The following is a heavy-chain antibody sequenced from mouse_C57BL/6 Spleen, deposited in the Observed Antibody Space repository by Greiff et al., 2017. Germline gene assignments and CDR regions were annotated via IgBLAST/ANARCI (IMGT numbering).Heavy chain of an antibody. Sequence: VHLVESGAELARPGASVKLSCKASGYTFTSYGISWVKQRTGQGLEWIGEIYPRSGNTYYNEKFKGKATLTADKSSSTAYMELRSLTSEDSAVYFCARGNGFAYWGQGTLVTVSA. V-gene: IGHV1-81*01. CDR3: ARGNGFAY. CDR1: GYTFTSYG. J-gene: IGHJ3*01. CDR2: IYPRSGNT.